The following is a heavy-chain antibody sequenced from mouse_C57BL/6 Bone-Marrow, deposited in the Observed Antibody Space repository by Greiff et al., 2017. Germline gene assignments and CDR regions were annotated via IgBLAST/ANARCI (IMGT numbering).Heavy chain of an antibody. Sequence: VQLQQSGAELVRPGASVKLSCTASGFNIKDYYMHWVKQRPEQGLEWIGRIDPEDGGTEYAPKFQGKATMTADTSSNTAYLQLSSLTSEDTAVYYCTTWGGYDQDWFAYWGQGTLVTVSA. CDR2: IDPEDGGT. V-gene: IGHV14-1*01. J-gene: IGHJ3*01. CDR3: TTWGGYDQDWFAY. D-gene: IGHD2-2*01. CDR1: GFNIKDYY.